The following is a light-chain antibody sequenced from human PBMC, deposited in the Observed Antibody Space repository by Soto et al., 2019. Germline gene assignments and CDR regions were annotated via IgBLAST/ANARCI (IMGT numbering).Light chain of an antibody. CDR1: SSDVGGYNY. V-gene: IGLV2-14*01. CDR2: EVS. Sequence: QSALTQPASVSRSPGQSITISCTGTSSDVGGYNYVSWYQQHPGKAPKLMIYEVSNRPSGVSNRFSGSKSGNTACLSISGLQAEDEADYYCSSYTSSSTLVCGTGTKVTVL. J-gene: IGLJ1*01. CDR3: SSYTSSSTLV.